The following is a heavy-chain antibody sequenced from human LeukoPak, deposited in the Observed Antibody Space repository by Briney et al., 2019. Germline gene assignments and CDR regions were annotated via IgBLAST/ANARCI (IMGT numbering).Heavy chain of an antibody. CDR1: GFTFSSNW. J-gene: IGHJ5*02. V-gene: IGHV3-7*01. D-gene: IGHD6-19*01. CDR3: ARGDSGDWSFDP. Sequence: PGGSLRLSCGASGFTFSSNWMSWVRQAPGKGLEWVANIKQDGSEKYYVDSVKGRFTISRDNAKNSLYLQMNSLRVEDTAVYFCARGDSGDWSFDPWDQGTLVTVSS. CDR2: IKQDGSEK.